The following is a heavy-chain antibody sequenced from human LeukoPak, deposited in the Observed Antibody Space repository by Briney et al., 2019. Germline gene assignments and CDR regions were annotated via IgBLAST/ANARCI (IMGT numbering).Heavy chain of an antibody. CDR2: INYSGST. Sequence: PSETLSLTCTVSGGSISSGGHYWSWIRQHPGKGLEWIGYINYSGSTYYNPSLKSRVTISVDTSQNQFSLKLSSVTAADTAVYYCASNYGDLGFDYWGQGTLVTVSS. V-gene: IGHV4-31*03. D-gene: IGHD4-17*01. CDR3: ASNYGDLGFDY. J-gene: IGHJ4*02. CDR1: GGSISSGGHY.